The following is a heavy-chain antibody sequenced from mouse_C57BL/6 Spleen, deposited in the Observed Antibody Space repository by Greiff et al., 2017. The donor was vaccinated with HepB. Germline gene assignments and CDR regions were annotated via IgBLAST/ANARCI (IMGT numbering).Heavy chain of an antibody. J-gene: IGHJ2*01. D-gene: IGHD4-1*01. CDR3: AREAGTLDY. CDR2: ISDGGSYT. CDR1: GFTFSSYA. Sequence: EVMLVESGGGLVKPGGSLKLSCAASGFTFSSYAMSWVRQTPEKRLEWVATISDGGSYTYYPDNVKGRFTISRDNAKNNLYLQMSHLKSEDTAMYCCAREAGTLDYWGQGTTLTVSS. V-gene: IGHV5-4*01.